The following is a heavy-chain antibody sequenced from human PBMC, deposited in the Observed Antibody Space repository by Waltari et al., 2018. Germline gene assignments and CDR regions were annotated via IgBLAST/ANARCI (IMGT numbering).Heavy chain of an antibody. CDR2: IGGSGTII. V-gene: IGHV3-48*01. CDR3: ARDQKYNWDLDY. D-gene: IGHD1-20*01. CDR1: GLPFRPYA. J-gene: IGHJ4*02. Sequence: VQLVESGGDLVQPGGSLSLSCAASGLPFRPYAMNWARPAPGKGLEWVAYIGGSGTIIYYADSVRGRFAISRDDAKNSLYLEMNSLRAEDTAVYYCARDQKYNWDLDYWGQGTLVTVSS.